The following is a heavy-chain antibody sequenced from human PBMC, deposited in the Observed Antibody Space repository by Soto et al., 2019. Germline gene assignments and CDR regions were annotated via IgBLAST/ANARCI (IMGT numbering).Heavy chain of an antibody. CDR2: ISGSGGST. CDR3: AKHRRSGMIVVHDVFDI. V-gene: IGHV3-23*01. CDR1: GFTFSSYA. Sequence: GVSLRLSCAASGFTFSSYAMSWVRQAPGKGLEWVSAISGSGGSTYYADSVKGRFTISRDNSKNTPYLQMNSLRAEDTAVHYCAKHRRSGMIVVHDVFDIWGQGTMVTVSS. J-gene: IGHJ3*02. D-gene: IGHD3-22*01.